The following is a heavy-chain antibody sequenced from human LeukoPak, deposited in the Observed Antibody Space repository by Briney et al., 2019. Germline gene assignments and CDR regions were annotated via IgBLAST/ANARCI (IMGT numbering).Heavy chain of an antibody. J-gene: IGHJ4*02. D-gene: IGHD5-18*01. CDR1: GFIFSSYS. CDR2: ISSSSSYI. CDR3: ARDRGYSYGLIDY. V-gene: IGHV3-21*01. Sequence: GGSLRLSCAASGFIFSSYSMNWVRQAPGKGLEWVSSISSSSSYIYYADSVKGRFTISRDNAKNSLYLQMNSLRAEDTAVYYCARDRGYSYGLIDYWGQGTLVTVSS.